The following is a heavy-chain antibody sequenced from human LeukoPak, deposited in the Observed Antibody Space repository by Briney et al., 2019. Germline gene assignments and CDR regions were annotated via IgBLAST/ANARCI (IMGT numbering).Heavy chain of an antibody. V-gene: IGHV3-23*01. CDR3: AKDRSAARVGATPTYYFDY. J-gene: IGHJ4*02. D-gene: IGHD1-26*01. CDR1: GITFSSYA. Sequence: GGSLRLSCAASGITFSSYAMNWVRQAPGKGLEWVSAISGSGGSTYYADSVKDRFTISRDNSKNTLYLQLNSLRVEDTAVYYCAKDRSAARVGATPTYYFDYWGQGTLVTVSS. CDR2: ISGSGGST.